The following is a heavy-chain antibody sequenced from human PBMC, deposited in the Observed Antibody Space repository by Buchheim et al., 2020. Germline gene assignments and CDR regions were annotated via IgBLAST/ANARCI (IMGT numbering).Heavy chain of an antibody. CDR1: GGSFSGYY. J-gene: IGHJ4*02. CDR2: INHSGST. D-gene: IGHD3-22*01. CDR3: ARMVNSRDSFDDYDSSGYLPNDY. Sequence: QVQLQQWGAGLLKPSETLSLTCAVYGGSFSGYYWSWIRQPPGKGLEWFGEINHSGSTNYNPSLKSRVTISVDTSQNQFSLKLSSVTAADTAVYYCARMVNSRDSFDDYDSSGYLPNDYWGQGTL. V-gene: IGHV4-34*01.